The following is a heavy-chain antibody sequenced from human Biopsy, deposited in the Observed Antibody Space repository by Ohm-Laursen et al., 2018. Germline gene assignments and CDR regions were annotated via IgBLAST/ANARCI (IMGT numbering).Heavy chain of an antibody. J-gene: IGHJ4*02. D-gene: IGHD2-15*01. V-gene: IGHV4-59*08. Sequence: SETLSLTCAVSGGFISSYYWSWIRQPPGKGLEWIGYIYYTGSTNYNPSLKSRVTISVDTSMNHLSLRLTSVTVADTAVFYCARRGSGGRSFDYWGQGSLVTVSS. CDR2: IYYTGST. CDR3: ARRGSGGRSFDY. CDR1: GGFISSYY.